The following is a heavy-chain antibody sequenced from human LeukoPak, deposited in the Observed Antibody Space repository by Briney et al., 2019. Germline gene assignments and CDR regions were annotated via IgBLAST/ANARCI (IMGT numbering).Heavy chain of an antibody. CDR2: IIPIFGTA. J-gene: IGHJ4*02. V-gene: IGHV1-69*13. CDR1: GGTFSSYA. D-gene: IGHD6-19*01. Sequence: GASVNVSCKASGGTFSSYAISWVRQAPGQGLEWMGGIIPIFGTANYAQKFQGRVTITADESTSTAYMELSSLRSEDTAVYYCARDPYSSGWRDGIDYWGQGTLVTVPS. CDR3: ARDPYSSGWRDGIDY.